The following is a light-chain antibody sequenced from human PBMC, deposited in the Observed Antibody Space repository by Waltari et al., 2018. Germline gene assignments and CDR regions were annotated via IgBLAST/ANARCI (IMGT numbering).Light chain of an antibody. J-gene: IGKJ2*03. CDR2: RVS. CDR3: MQALQTPYS. CDR1: QSLLHSNGNTY. Sequence: DIVMTQTPLSLPVTPGEPASIPCRSSQSLLHSNGNTYLYWYLQKPGQPPRLLIYRVSNRFPGVPDRFSGSGSGTDFTLKISRVEAEDVGVYYCMQALQTPYSFGQGTKVEIK. V-gene: IGKV2-29*02.